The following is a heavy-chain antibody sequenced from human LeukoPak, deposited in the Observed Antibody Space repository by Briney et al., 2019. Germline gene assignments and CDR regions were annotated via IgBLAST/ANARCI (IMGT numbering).Heavy chain of an antibody. CDR1: GFTFSGSA. J-gene: IGHJ3*02. V-gene: IGHV3-73*01. CDR2: IRTKTHKYAT. CDR3: AKGRWGLTINNFDI. D-gene: IGHD3-9*01. Sequence: GGSLRLSCAGSGFTFSGSAMHWVRLTSGKGLEWLGYIRTKTHKYATLYAASVKGRFTISRDDSKNTAYLQMKSLKTEDTAVYYCAKGRWGLTINNFDIWGQGRMVTVSS.